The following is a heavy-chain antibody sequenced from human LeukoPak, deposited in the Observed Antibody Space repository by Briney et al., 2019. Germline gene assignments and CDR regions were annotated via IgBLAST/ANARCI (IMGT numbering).Heavy chain of an antibody. CDR1: GGSISSSSYY. Sequence: SSVTLSLTCTVSGGSISSSSYYWGWIRQPPGKGLEWIGSIYYSGSTYYNPSLKSRVTISVDTSKNQFSLKLSSVTAADTAVYYCARGVQDVGSGYDSISLDYWGQGTLVTVSS. V-gene: IGHV4-39*07. D-gene: IGHD5-12*01. J-gene: IGHJ4*02. CDR2: IYYSGST. CDR3: ARGVQDVGSGYDSISLDY.